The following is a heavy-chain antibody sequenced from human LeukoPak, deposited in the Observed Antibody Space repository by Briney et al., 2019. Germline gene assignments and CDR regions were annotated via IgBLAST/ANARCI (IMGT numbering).Heavy chain of an antibody. Sequence: PGGSLRLSCVASGFIFSSYSMNWVRQAPGKGLEWVSYISSSSSTIYYADSVKGRFTISRDNAKNSLYLQMNSLRDEDTAVYYCARAVYDYVFYGMDVWGQGTTVTVSS. CDR2: ISSSSSTI. CDR3: ARAVYDYVFYGMDV. D-gene: IGHD3-16*01. V-gene: IGHV3-48*02. CDR1: GFIFSSYS. J-gene: IGHJ6*02.